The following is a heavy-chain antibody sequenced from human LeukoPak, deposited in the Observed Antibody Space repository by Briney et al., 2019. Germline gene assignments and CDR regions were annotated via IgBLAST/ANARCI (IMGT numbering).Heavy chain of an antibody. Sequence: APVKVSCKASGFTFTSSAMQWVRQARGQRLEWIGWIVVGSGNTKYAQKFQERVTITRDMSTSTAYMELSSLRSEDTAVYYCAAEYSYDSSGYYPMGAFDIWGPGTMVTVSS. CDR2: IVVGSGNT. CDR1: GFTFTSSA. CDR3: AAEYSYDSSGYYPMGAFDI. V-gene: IGHV1-58*02. J-gene: IGHJ3*02. D-gene: IGHD3-22*01.